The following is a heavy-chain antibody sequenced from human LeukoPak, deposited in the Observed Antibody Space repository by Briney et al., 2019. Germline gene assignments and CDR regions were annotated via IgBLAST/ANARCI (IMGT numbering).Heavy chain of an antibody. CDR1: GFTFSSYG. Sequence: PGGSLRLSCAASGFTFSSYGMNWVRQAPGKGLEWVSYISSSTSPMYYADSVKGRFTISRDNAKNSLYLQMNSLRAEDTAVYYCARGPYSSSWYSNYWGQGTLVTVSS. V-gene: IGHV3-48*01. D-gene: IGHD6-13*01. CDR3: ARGPYSSSWYSNY. CDR2: ISSSTSPM. J-gene: IGHJ4*02.